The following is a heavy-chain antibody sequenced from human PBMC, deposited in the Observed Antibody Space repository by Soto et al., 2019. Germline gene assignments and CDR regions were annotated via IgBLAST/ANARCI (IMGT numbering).Heavy chain of an antibody. CDR2: IHSDGSST. V-gene: IGHV3-74*01. CDR1: GFTFSYYW. CDR3: ARGDRGAFDL. D-gene: IGHD1-26*01. J-gene: IGHJ3*01. Sequence: EVQLLESGGGLVQPGESLRLSCAASGFTFSYYWMHWVRQAPGMGLVWVSRIHSDGSSTTYADSVKGRFTISRDNGRNTLYLQMNSLRAEDTDVYYCARGDRGAFDLWGQGTVVTVSS.